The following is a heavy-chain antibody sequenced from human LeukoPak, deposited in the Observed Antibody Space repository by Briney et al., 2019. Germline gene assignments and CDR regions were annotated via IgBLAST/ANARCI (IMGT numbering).Heavy chain of an antibody. CDR1: GFTFSSYG. D-gene: IGHD6-19*01. V-gene: IGHV3-7*01. Sequence: GGSLRLSCAASGFTFSSYGMHWVRQAPGKGLEWVANIKQDGSEKYYVDSVKGRFTISRDNAKNSLYLQMNSLRAEDTAVYYCASFTSSSGWYCFDYWGQGTLVTVSS. J-gene: IGHJ4*02. CDR3: ASFTSSSGWYCFDY. CDR2: IKQDGSEK.